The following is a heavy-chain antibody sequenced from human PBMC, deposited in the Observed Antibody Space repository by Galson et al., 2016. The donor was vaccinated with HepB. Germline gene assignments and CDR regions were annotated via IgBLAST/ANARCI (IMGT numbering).Heavy chain of an antibody. CDR1: GFTFSRYG. D-gene: IGHD2/OR15-2a*01. Sequence: SLRLSCAGSGFTFSRYGMTWVRQAPGKGLEDVSSISMSGNSRDYAESVKGRFTISRDNSNNMLFLQMNSLTADDTAVYYCAKRHEYCPPVGCSVDSWGQGTLVSVSS. J-gene: IGHJ4*02. CDR2: ISMSGNSR. CDR3: AKRHEYCPPVGCSVDS. V-gene: IGHV3-23*01.